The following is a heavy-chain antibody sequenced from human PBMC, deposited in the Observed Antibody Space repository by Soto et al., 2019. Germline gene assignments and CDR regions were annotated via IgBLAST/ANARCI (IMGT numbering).Heavy chain of an antibody. Sequence: GGSLRLSCAASGFTFSSYTLHWVRQAPGKGLEWVALISFDGGNKFYADSVKGRFTISRDNSKTTLYLQLNSLRGADTAVYFCARAVPPRGSTTVEWFDAWGQGTLVTVSS. CDR1: GFTFSSYT. CDR3: ARAVPPRGSTTVEWFDA. CDR2: ISFDGGNK. V-gene: IGHV3-30-3*01. D-gene: IGHD4-17*01. J-gene: IGHJ5*02.